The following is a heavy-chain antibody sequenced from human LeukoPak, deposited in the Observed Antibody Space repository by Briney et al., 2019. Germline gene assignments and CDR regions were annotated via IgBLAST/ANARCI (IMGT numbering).Heavy chain of an antibody. D-gene: IGHD3-22*01. V-gene: IGHV1-3*01. CDR3: ARVSYYDSSGYYDEDAFDI. CDR2: INAGNGNT. Sequence: ASVKVSCKASGYTFTSYAMHWVRQAPGQRLEWMGWINAGNGNTKYSQKFQGRVTITRDTSASTAYMELSSLRSEDTAVYYCARVSYYDSSGYYDEDAFDIWGQGTVVTVSS. CDR1: GYTFTSYA. J-gene: IGHJ3*02.